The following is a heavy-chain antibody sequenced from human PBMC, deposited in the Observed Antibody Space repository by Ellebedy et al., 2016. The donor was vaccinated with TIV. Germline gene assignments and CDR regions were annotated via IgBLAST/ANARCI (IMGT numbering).Heavy chain of an antibody. Sequence: MPSETLSLTCAVYGGSFSGYYWSWIRQPPGKGLEWIGEINHSGSTNYNPSLKSRITISVDTSKNQFSLKLSSVTAADTAVYYCASLAVAKRLLDYWGQGTLVTVSS. D-gene: IGHD6-19*01. CDR3: ASLAVAKRLLDY. V-gene: IGHV4-34*01. CDR1: GGSFSGYY. CDR2: INHSGST. J-gene: IGHJ4*02.